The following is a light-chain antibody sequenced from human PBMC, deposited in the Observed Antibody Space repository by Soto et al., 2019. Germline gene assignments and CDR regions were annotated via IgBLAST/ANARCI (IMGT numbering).Light chain of an antibody. CDR3: QQYNNWPWT. J-gene: IGKJ1*01. CDR2: GAS. V-gene: IGKV3-15*01. CDR1: QSISDT. Sequence: ESVVTSSPPTLSVSPGRRAPLSCRASQSISDTLAWYQQKPGQAPRLLIHGASTRATGFPARFSGSGSGTDFTLTIISLQSEDFAVYYCQQYNNWPWTFGQGTKVDI.